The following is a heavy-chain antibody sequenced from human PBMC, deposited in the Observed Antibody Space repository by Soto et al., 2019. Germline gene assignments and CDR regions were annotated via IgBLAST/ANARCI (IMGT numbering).Heavy chain of an antibody. CDR1: GGSISSSSYY. D-gene: IGHD3-9*01. CDR2: IYYSGST. V-gene: IGHV4-39*01. Sequence: SETLSLTCTVSGGSISSSSYYWGWIRQPPGKGLEWIGSIYYSGSTYYNPSPKSRVTISVDTSKNQFSLKLSSVTAADTAVYYCARHVPHDYDILTGQFDYWGQGTLVTVSS. CDR3: ARHVPHDYDILTGQFDY. J-gene: IGHJ4*02.